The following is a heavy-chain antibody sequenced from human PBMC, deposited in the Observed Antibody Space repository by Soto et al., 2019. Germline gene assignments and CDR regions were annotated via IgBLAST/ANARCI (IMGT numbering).Heavy chain of an antibody. CDR3: ASSYGAFDY. Sequence: SETLSLTCTASGGSIRSYYWNWIRQPPGKGLEWIGYVYYSGNTNYNPSLKSRVTISVDTSKNQFSLKLSSVTAADTAVYYCASSYGAFDYWGQGNMVTVSS. CDR2: VYYSGNT. J-gene: IGHJ4*02. V-gene: IGHV4-59*12. D-gene: IGHD4-17*01. CDR1: GGSIRSYY.